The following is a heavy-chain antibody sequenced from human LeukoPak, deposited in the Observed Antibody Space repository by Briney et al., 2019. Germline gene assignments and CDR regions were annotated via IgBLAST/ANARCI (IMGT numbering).Heavy chain of an antibody. CDR1: VFTLSNFW. D-gene: IGHD6-19*01. CDR3: AMCSGWAFKN. Sequence: PGWALPLSCASCVFTLSNFWMSELRPAAGRGLEGVANINQDGREYNYLASVKGRFTLSRDSDKNSLYLQMDRLRTEDTAIYYCAMCSGWAFKNWGQGTLVTVSS. J-gene: IGHJ4*02. CDR2: INQDGREY. V-gene: IGHV3-7*01.